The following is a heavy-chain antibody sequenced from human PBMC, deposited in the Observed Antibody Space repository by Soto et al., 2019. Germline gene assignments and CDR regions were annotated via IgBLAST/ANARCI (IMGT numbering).Heavy chain of an antibody. V-gene: IGHV3-48*02. J-gene: IGHJ4*02. CDR1: GFTFSGCS. Sequence: GGSLRLSCAASGFTFSGCSMNWVRQAPGKGLEWVSYIHSSGNTIYYADSVKGRFTVSRDNARNSLFLQMNSLRDDDTAVYYCARVHSTGWFEIDYWGQGTLVTVSS. CDR2: IHSSGNTI. D-gene: IGHD6-19*01. CDR3: ARVHSTGWFEIDY.